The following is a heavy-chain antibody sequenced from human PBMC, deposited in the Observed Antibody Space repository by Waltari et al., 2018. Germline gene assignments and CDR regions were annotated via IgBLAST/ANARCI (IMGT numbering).Heavy chain of an antibody. CDR3: ARAVGSDYIWGSYRYVYYYYGMDV. CDR2: INPNSGGT. J-gene: IGHJ6*02. D-gene: IGHD3-16*02. Sequence: QVQLVQSGAEVKKPGASVKVSCKASGYTFTGYYMHWVRQAPGQGLEWMGWINPNSGGTNYAQKFQGWVTMTRDTSISTAYMGLSRLGSDDTAVYYCARAVGSDYIWGSYRYVYYYYGMDVWGQGTTVTVSS. CDR1: GYTFTGYY. V-gene: IGHV1-2*04.